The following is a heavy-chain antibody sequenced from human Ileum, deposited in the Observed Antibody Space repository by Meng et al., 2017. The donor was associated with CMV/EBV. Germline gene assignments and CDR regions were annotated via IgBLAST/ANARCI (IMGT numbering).Heavy chain of an antibody. J-gene: IGHJ4*02. D-gene: IGHD6-19*01. V-gene: IGHV3-30*02. Sequence: VVVVGGWGGVVQPGGSLSLSCEVSGFRLSVYSTHWALQAPGKGLEWVAFIRYDGGHQDYADSVRGRFTISRDNSRNTVYLQMNSLRDEDTAIYYCAKVGYGWYLIDFWGQGALVTVSS. CDR2: IRYDGGHQ. CDR1: GFRLSVYS. CDR3: AKVGYGWYLIDF.